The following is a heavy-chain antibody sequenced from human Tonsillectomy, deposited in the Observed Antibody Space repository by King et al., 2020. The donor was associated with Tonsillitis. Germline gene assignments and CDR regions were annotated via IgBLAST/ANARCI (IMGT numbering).Heavy chain of an antibody. Sequence: QLVQSGAEVKKPGASVKVSCKASGYTFTGHYMHWVRQAPGQGLEWMGWINPNSGGTNYAQKFQGRVTMTRDTSLSTAYMELSRLRSDDTAVYYCARDKEGPAAMGFIYGMDVWGQGTTVTVSS. CDR3: ARDKEGPAAMGFIYGMDV. J-gene: IGHJ6*02. CDR2: INPNSGGT. CDR1: GYTFTGHY. D-gene: IGHD2-2*01. V-gene: IGHV1-2*02.